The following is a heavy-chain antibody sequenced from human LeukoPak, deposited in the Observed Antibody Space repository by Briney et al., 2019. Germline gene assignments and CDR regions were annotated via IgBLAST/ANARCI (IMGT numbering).Heavy chain of an antibody. V-gene: IGHV3-23*01. CDR1: GFTLSSCA. J-gene: IGHJ5*02. Sequence: PGGSLRLSCAASGFTLSSCAMSWVRQAPGKGLEWVSAISDSGGSTYNADSVKGRFTISRDNSENTLYLQMNSLRAEDTAVYYCARAVDFWSGYPQPNWFDPWGQGTLVTVSS. D-gene: IGHD3-3*01. CDR2: ISDSGGST. CDR3: ARAVDFWSGYPQPNWFDP.